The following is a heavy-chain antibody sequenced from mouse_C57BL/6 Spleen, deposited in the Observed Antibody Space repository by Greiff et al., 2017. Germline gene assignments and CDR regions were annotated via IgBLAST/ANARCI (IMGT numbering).Heavy chain of an antibody. CDR1: GYTFTDYN. Sequence: EVQLVESGPELVKPGASVKIPCKASGYTFTDYNMDWVKQSHGKSLEWIGDINPNNGGTIYNQKFKGKATLTVDKSSSTAYMELRSLTSEDTAVYYCARCPLVPYYYAMDYWGQGTSVTVSS. V-gene: IGHV1-18*01. CDR3: ARCPLVPYYYAMDY. CDR2: INPNNGGT. J-gene: IGHJ4*01.